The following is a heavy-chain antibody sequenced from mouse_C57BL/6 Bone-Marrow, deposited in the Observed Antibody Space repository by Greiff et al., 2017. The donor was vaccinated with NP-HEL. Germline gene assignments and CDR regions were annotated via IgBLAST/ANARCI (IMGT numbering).Heavy chain of an antibody. V-gene: IGHV2-6-1*01. D-gene: IGHD2-3*01. J-gene: IGHJ1*03. CDR2: IWSDGST. Sequence: QVQLQQSGPGLVAPSQSLSITCTVSGFSLTSYGVHWVRQPPGKGLEWLVVIWSDGSTTYNSALKSRLSISKDNSKSQVFLKMNSLQTDDTAMYYCARHPDGYRWYFDVWGTGTTVTVSS. CDR3: ARHPDGYRWYFDV. CDR1: GFSLTSYG.